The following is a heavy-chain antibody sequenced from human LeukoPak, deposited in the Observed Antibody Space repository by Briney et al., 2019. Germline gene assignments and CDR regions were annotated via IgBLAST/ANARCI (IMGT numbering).Heavy chain of an antibody. CDR1: GGSISSSNW. J-gene: IGHJ4*02. CDR3: ARGDYSSSSYFDY. V-gene: IGHV4-4*02. D-gene: IGHD6-13*01. CDR2: IYHSGST. Sequence: SETLSLTCAVSGGSISSSNWWSWVRQPPGRGLEWIGEIYHSGSTNYNPSLKSRATISVDKSKNQFSLKLSSVTAADTAVYYCARGDYSSSSYFDYWGQGTLVTVSS.